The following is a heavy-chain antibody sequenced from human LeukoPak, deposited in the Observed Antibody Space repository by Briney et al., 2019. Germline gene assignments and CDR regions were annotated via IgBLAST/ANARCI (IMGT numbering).Heavy chain of an antibody. CDR1: GFTLGDYT. Sequence: GGSLRLSCAASGFTLGDYTMNWVRQAPGKGLEWVSSISSGSAYIYYADSVKGRFTISRDNAENSLYLQMDTLRAEDTAEYYCATISAAGRGGDFDFWGQGTLVTVSS. D-gene: IGHD6-13*01. V-gene: IGHV3-21*01. CDR2: ISSGSAYI. J-gene: IGHJ4*02. CDR3: ATISAAGRGGDFDF.